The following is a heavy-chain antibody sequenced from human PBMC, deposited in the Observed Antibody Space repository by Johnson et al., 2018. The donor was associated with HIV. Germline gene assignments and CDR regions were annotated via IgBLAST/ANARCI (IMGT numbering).Heavy chain of an antibody. CDR3: ARVREWEGGEVGDAFDI. CDR1: GFTFSSYA. Sequence: VQLVESGGGVVQPGRSLRLSCAASGFTFSSYAMHWVRQAPGKGLAWVAVISGSGGSTYYADSVKGRFTISRDNSKNTLYLQMNSLRAEDTAVYYCARVREWEGGEVGDAFDIWGQGTMVTVSS. D-gene: IGHD1-26*01. J-gene: IGHJ3*02. V-gene: IGHV3-30*04. CDR2: ISGSGGST.